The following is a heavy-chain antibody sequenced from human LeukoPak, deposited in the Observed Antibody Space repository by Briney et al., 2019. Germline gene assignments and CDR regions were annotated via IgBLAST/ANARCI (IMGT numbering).Heavy chain of an antibody. J-gene: IGHJ3*02. V-gene: IGHV1-2*02. CDR2: INANSGVT. CDR1: GYTFTRYY. Sequence: ASVTVSCKASGYTFTRYYIHWVRQAPGQGLEWMGWINANSGVTKDAQRFQGRVTMTRETSISTAYMELSRLRSDDTAVYYCARLGFGDSFDIWGQGTMVTVSS. CDR3: ARLGFGDSFDI. D-gene: IGHD3-10*01.